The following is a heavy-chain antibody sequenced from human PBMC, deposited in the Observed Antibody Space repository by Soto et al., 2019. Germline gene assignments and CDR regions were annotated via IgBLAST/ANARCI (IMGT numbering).Heavy chain of an antibody. CDR1: GFTFSSYG. V-gene: IGHV3-33*01. CDR3: ARGGGYSGYDLDY. Sequence: QVQLVESGGGVVQPGRSLRLSCAASGFTFSSYGMHWVRQAPGKGLEWVAVIWYDGSNKYYADSVKGRFTISRDNSKNTLYLQMNSLRAEDTAVYYCARGGGYSGYDLDYWGQGTLVTVPS. J-gene: IGHJ4*02. D-gene: IGHD5-12*01. CDR2: IWYDGSNK.